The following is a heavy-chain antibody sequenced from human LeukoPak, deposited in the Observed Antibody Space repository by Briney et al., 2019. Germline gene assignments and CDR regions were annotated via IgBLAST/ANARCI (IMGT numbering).Heavy chain of an antibody. Sequence: GGSLRVYCAASGFTFSSYAMHWVRQAPGKGLEWVAVISYDGSNKYYADSVKGRFTISRDNSKNTLYLQMNSLRAEDTAVYYCARHSELYCSSTSCLGDYYMDVWGKGTTVTVSS. V-gene: IGHV3-30-3*01. CDR3: ARHSELYCSSTSCLGDYYMDV. CDR1: GFTFSSYA. J-gene: IGHJ6*03. D-gene: IGHD2-2*01. CDR2: ISYDGSNK.